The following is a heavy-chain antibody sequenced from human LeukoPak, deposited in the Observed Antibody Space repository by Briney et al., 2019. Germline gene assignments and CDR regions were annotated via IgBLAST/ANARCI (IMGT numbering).Heavy chain of an antibody. J-gene: IGHJ5*02. V-gene: IGHV4-39*01. CDR1: GGSISSSSYY. D-gene: IGHD2-2*02. Sequence: PSETLSLTCTVSGGSISSSSYYWGWILQPPGKGLEWIGSIYYSGSTYYNPSLKSRVTISVDTSKNQFSLKLSSVTAADTAVYYCARHQDIVVVPAAIAWFDPWGQGTLVTVSS. CDR3: ARHQDIVVVPAAIAWFDP. CDR2: IYYSGST.